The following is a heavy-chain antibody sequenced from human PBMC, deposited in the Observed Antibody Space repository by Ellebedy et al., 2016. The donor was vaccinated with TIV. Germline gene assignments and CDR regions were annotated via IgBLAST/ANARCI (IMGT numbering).Heavy chain of an antibody. J-gene: IGHJ3*01. V-gene: IGHV3-73*01. CDR3: ATRQSIRGAIGLEDAFDL. CDR2: IRNRANSYAT. CDR1: GFTFSSYA. D-gene: IGHD3-10*01. Sequence: PGGSLRLSCAASGFTFSSYAMSWVRQAPGKGLEWVGRIRNRANSYATEYGASVKDRFTIPRSDGKNTAFLQLSSLTIEDTAVYYCATRQSIRGAIGLEDAFDLWGQGTLVTVSS.